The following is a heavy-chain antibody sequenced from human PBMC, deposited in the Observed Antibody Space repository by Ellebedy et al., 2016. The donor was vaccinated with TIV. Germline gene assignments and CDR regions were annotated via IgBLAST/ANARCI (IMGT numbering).Heavy chain of an antibody. V-gene: IGHV3-23*01. CDR1: GFTFSNYV. J-gene: IGHJ4*02. CDR2: ISRSGDST. CDR3: AKDRDDDGDYVFDS. D-gene: IGHD4-17*01. Sequence: GESLKISXTASGFTFSNYVMSWVRQAPGKGLKWVSGISRSGDSTYYADSVKGRFTTSRDNRKNTLYLQMNSLRAEDTAVYYCAKDRDDDGDYVFDSWGQGSLVTVSS.